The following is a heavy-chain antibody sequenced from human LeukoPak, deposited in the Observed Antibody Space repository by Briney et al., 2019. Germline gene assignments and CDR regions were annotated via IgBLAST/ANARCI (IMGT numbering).Heavy chain of an antibody. V-gene: IGHV4-61*01. Sequence: PSETLSLTCTVSGGSISSGSYYWSWIRQPPGKGLEWIGYIYYSGSTNYNPSLKSRVTISVDTSKNQFSLKLSSVTAADTAVYYCARAGGADRYYFDYWGQGTLVTVSS. CDR3: ARAGGADRYYFDY. CDR2: IYYSGST. CDR1: GGSISSGSYY. D-gene: IGHD3-16*01. J-gene: IGHJ4*02.